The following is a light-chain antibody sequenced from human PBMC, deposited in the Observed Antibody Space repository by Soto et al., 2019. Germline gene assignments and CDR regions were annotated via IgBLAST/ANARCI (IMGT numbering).Light chain of an antibody. V-gene: IGKV1-39*01. CDR1: QSISNF. J-gene: IGKJ4*01. Sequence: DIQMTQSPSSLSSSVGDIFTITCRASQSISNFLNWYQHKPGKAPKLLIYSASSLQSGVPSRFSGSGSGTDFTLTINSLQPEDFATYYCQQSYILSLTFGGGTKVDIK. CDR2: SAS. CDR3: QQSYILSLT.